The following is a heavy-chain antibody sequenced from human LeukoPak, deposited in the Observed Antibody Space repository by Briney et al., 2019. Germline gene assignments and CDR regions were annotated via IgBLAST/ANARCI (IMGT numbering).Heavy chain of an antibody. Sequence: GGSLRLSCAVSGVTFTDSDMSWVRQAPGKGLEWVSAMSGSDSATHYADSVKDRFIISRDNSKNTLFLQMNSLRAEDTAIYYCVKAKTAVVVPTAPRTYYFDFWGQGTLVTVSS. D-gene: IGHD2-15*01. J-gene: IGHJ4*02. V-gene: IGHV3-23*01. CDR1: GVTFTDSD. CDR2: MSGSDSAT. CDR3: VKAKTAVVVPTAPRTYYFDF.